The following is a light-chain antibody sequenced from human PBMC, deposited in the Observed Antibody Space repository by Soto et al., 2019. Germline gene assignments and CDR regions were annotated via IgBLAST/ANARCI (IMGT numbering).Light chain of an antibody. J-gene: IGLJ2*01. Sequence: QSVLTQPRSVSGSPGQSVTISCTGTSSDVGAYNYVSWYQQHPGKAPKLMIYDVSKWPSGVPDRFSGSKSGNTASLTISGLQAEDEADYYCCSYAGSYTVLFGGGTKLTVL. CDR3: CSYAGSYTVL. CDR2: DVS. V-gene: IGLV2-11*01. CDR1: SSDVGAYNY.